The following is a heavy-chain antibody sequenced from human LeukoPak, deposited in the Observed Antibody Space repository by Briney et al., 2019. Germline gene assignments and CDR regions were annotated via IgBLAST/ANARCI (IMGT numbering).Heavy chain of an antibody. J-gene: IGHJ4*02. CDR1: GFTFSSYW. V-gene: IGHV3-74*01. CDR3: ARVLRSGYYYVGSYYFDY. CDR2: INSDGSST. Sequence: GGSLRLSCAASGFTFSSYWMHWVRQAPGKGLVWVSRINSDGSSTSYADSVKGRFTISRDNAKNTLYLQMNSLRAEDTAVYYCARVLRSGYYYVGSYYFDYWGQGTLVTVSS. D-gene: IGHD3-22*01.